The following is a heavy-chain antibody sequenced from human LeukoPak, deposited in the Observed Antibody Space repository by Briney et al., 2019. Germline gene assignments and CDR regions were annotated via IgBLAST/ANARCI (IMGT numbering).Heavy chain of an antibody. D-gene: IGHD5-18*01. CDR3: ARSPDTAYYFDY. CDR2: IYLSGST. V-gene: IGHV4-4*02. J-gene: IGHJ4*02. CDR1: GGSISSSNW. Sequence: SETLSLTCAVSGGSISSSNWWSWVRQPPGKGLEWIGEIYLSGSTNYNPSLKSRVTISVDKSKNQFSLKLSSVTAADTAVYYCARSPDTAYYFDYWGQGTLVTVSS.